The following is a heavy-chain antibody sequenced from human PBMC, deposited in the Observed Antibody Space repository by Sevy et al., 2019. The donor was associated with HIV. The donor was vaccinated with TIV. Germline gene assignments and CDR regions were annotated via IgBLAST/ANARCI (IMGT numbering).Heavy chain of an antibody. D-gene: IGHD1-26*01. CDR1: GFTFSSYG. J-gene: IGHJ4*02. Sequence: GGSLRLSCAASGFTFSSYGMHWVRQAPGKGLEWVAVISYDGSNKYYADSVKGRFTISRDNSKNTRYLQMNSLRAEDTAVYYCAKPSLGYRYSGSLRYYFDYWGQGTLVTVSS. CDR2: ISYDGSNK. CDR3: AKPSLGYRYSGSLRYYFDY. V-gene: IGHV3-30*18.